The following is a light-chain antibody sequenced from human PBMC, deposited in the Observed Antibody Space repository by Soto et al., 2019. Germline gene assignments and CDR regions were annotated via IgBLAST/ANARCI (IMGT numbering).Light chain of an antibody. CDR1: QSVTST. Sequence: EVVMTQSPGAVSVSPGERATLSCRASQSVTSTVAWYQQKPGQAPRLLIYRASARATGVPARFSGSGSGTEFTLTISSLQSEDFGIYYCQQYDYWWTFGQGTKVDIK. CDR3: QQYDYWWT. J-gene: IGKJ1*01. CDR2: RAS. V-gene: IGKV3-15*01.